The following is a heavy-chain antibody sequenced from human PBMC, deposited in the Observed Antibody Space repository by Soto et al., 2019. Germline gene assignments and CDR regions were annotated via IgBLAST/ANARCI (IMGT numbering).Heavy chain of an antibody. CDR1: GGYIGSFY. CDR2: IYYRGST. D-gene: IGHD3-9*01. Sequence: SETLSLTCTVSGGYIGSFYWSWIRQPPGKGLEWIGYIYYRGSTNYNPSLKSRVIISVDTSKNQFSLNLGSVIAADTAVYYCARDKVDTGSFDYWGRGTLVTVSS. J-gene: IGHJ4*02. V-gene: IGHV4-59*01. CDR3: ARDKVDTGSFDY.